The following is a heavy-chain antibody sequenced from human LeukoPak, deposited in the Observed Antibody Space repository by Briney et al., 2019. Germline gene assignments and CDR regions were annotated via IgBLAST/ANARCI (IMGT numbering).Heavy chain of an antibody. Sequence: ASVKVSCKASGYTFTSYAMHWVRQAPGQRLEWMGWINAGNGNTKYSQKFQGRVTITRNTSISTAYMELSSLGSEDTAVYYCARESLAAAEIDYWGQGTLVTVSS. CDR3: ARESLAAAEIDY. D-gene: IGHD6-13*01. V-gene: IGHV1-3*01. CDR2: INAGNGNT. J-gene: IGHJ4*02. CDR1: GYTFTSYA.